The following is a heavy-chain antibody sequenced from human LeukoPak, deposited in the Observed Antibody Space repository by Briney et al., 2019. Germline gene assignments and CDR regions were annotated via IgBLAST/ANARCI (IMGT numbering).Heavy chain of an antibody. V-gene: IGHV1-18*01. CDR3: ARVRGVGIAVAVEDAFDI. CDR2: ISAYNGNT. J-gene: IGHJ3*02. D-gene: IGHD6-19*01. CDR1: GYTFTSYG. Sequence: ASVKVSCKASGYTFTSYGISWVRQAPGQGLEWLGWISAYNGNTNYAQKLQGRVTMTTDTSTSTAYMELRSLRSEDTAVYYCARVRGVGIAVAVEDAFDIWGQGTMVTVSS.